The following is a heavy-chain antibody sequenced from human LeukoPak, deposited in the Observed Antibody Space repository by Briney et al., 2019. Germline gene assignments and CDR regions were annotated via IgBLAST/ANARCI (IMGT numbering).Heavy chain of an antibody. CDR2: IIPIFGTA. Sequence: SVKVSCKASGGTFSSYAISWVRQAPGQGLEWMGGIIPIFGTANYAQKFQGRVTITADESTSTAYMELSSLRSEDTAVYYCARVGDGYYSHWFDPWGQGTLVTVSS. V-gene: IGHV1-69*13. CDR3: ARVGDGYYSHWFDP. CDR1: GGTFSSYA. J-gene: IGHJ5*02. D-gene: IGHD3-22*01.